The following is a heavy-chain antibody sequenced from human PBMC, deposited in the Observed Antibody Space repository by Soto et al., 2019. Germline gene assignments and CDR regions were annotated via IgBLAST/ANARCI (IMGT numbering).Heavy chain of an antibody. D-gene: IGHD2-21*01. CDR2: VYYSGGT. CDR3: ARGNDWKSSTFDI. J-gene: IGHJ3*02. CDR1: GGSLTDPS. V-gene: IGHV4-59*11. Sequence: QVQLQESGPGLVKPSETLSLTCTVAGGSLTDPSWNWFRQSPGKGLHWIGYVYYSGGTNYNPSLKSRVTMSVDTSKNQFSLNLRSVTAADTAVYYCARGNDWKSSTFDIWGQGTMVSVSS.